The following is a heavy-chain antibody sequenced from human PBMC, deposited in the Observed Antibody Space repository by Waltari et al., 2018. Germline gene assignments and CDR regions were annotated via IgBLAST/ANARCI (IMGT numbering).Heavy chain of an antibody. CDR2: INSDGSST. CDR1: GFTFSSYW. D-gene: IGHD6-6*01. Sequence: EVQLVESGGGLVQPGGSLRLSCAASGFTFSSYWMHWVRQAPGKGLVLVSRINSDGSSTSYAASVKGRFTISRDNAKNTLYLQMNSLRAEDTAVYYCARSPSSSSPYYYYGMDVWGQGTLVTVSS. J-gene: IGHJ6*02. V-gene: IGHV3-74*01. CDR3: ARSPSSSSPYYYYGMDV.